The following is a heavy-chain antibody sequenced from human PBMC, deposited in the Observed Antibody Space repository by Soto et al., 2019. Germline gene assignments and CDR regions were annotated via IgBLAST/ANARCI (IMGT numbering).Heavy chain of an antibody. CDR3: ATGGAMGVDY. Sequence: GGSLRLSCTASGFTFNNKWMHWVRQAPGKGLAWLSRIDGAAATTDYADSVKGRFTISRDNAKNIVFLHVNGLTDEDTAVYYCATGGAMGVDYWGQGTLVTVSS. J-gene: IGHJ4*02. D-gene: IGHD1-26*01. CDR2: IDGAAATT. V-gene: IGHV3-74*01. CDR1: GFTFNNKW.